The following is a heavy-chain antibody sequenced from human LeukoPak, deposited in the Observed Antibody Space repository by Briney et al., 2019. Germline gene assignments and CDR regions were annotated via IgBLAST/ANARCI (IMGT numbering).Heavy chain of an antibody. Sequence: SETLSLTCTVSGGSISSYYWSWIRQPAGKGLEWIGRIHTSGSTDYNPSFKSRVTVSVDTSKNQFSLKVRSVTAADTAVYYCAREGSATARPLVSNDYWGQGTLVTVSS. V-gene: IGHV4-4*07. J-gene: IGHJ4*02. D-gene: IGHD6-6*01. CDR2: IHTSGST. CDR3: AREGSATARPLVSNDY. CDR1: GGSISSYY.